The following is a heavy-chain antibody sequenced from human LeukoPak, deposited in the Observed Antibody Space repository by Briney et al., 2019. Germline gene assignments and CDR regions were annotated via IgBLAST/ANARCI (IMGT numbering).Heavy chain of an antibody. D-gene: IGHD6-13*01. CDR1: GFTFSSYG. J-gene: IGHJ6*02. Sequence: GRSLRLSCAASGFTFSSYGMHWVRQAPGKGLEWVAVISYDGSNKYYADSVKGRFTISRDNSKNTLYLQMNSLRAEDTAVYYCARSRTGIAAADHYYYGMDVWGQGTTVTVSS. CDR3: ARSRTGIAAADHYYYGMDV. CDR2: ISYDGSNK. V-gene: IGHV3-30*19.